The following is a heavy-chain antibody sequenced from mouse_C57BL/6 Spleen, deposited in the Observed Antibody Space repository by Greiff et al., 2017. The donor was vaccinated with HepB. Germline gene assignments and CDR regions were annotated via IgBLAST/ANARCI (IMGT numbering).Heavy chain of an antibody. Sequence: QVHVKQPGAELVMPGASVKLSCKASGYTFTSYWMHWVKQRPGQGLEWIGEIDPSDSYTNYNQKFKGKSTLTVDKSSSTAYMQLSSLTSEDSAVYYCARPDAEGAWFAYWGQGTLVTVSA. CDR1: GYTFTSYW. V-gene: IGHV1-69*01. J-gene: IGHJ3*01. CDR2: IDPSDSYT. CDR3: ARPDAEGAWFAY.